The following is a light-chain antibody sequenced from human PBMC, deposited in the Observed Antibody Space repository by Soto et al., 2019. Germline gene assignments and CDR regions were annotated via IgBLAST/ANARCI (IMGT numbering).Light chain of an antibody. V-gene: IGKV1-39*01. Sequence: DIQMTQSPSSLSASVGDTVTITCRASRPIVTSLNWYQHKPGKAPNLLIYSASTLQRGVPSRFSGSGSGTDFTLTVSSLLPEDFATYYCQQSFTTPYTFGQGTKLEI. CDR3: QQSFTTPYT. CDR1: RPIVTS. CDR2: SAS. J-gene: IGKJ2*01.